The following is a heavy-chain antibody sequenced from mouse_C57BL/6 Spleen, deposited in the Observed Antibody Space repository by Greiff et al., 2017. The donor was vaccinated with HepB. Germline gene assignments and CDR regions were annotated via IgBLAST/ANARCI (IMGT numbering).Heavy chain of an antibody. CDR3: ARSWAYGSSYDYYAMDY. CDR1: GYTFTGYW. Sequence: QVQLQQSGAELMKPGASVKLSCKATGYTFTGYWIEWVKQRPGHGLEWIGEILPGSGSTNYNEKFKGKATFTADTSSNTAYMQLSSLTTEDSAIYYCARSWAYGSSYDYYAMDYWGQGTSVTVSS. J-gene: IGHJ4*01. CDR2: ILPGSGST. D-gene: IGHD1-1*01. V-gene: IGHV1-9*01.